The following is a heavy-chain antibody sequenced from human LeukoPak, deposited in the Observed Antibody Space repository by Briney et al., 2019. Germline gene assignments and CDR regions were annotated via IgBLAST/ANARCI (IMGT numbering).Heavy chain of an antibody. CDR3: AKDRASSSWSRDALDI. D-gene: IGHD6-13*01. V-gene: IGHV1-69*05. Sequence: GASVKVSCKASGGTFSNYAISWVRQAPGQGLEWMGGIIPIFGTANYAQKFQGRVTITTDESTSTVYMEVSSVRFEDTAVYYCAKDRASSSWSRDALDIWGQGTVVTVSS. CDR1: GGTFSNYA. J-gene: IGHJ3*02. CDR2: IIPIFGTA.